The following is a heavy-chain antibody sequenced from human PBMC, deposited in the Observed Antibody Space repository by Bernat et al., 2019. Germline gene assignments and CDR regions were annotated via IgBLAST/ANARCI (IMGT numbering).Heavy chain of an antibody. J-gene: IGHJ6*03. V-gene: IGHV4-59*01. CDR2: IYYSGST. Sequence: QVQLQESGPGLVKPSETLSLTCPVSGGSISGYYWSWIRQPPGKGLEWIGYIYYSGSTNYNPSLKSRVSISVDTSQNQFSLKLTSVTAADTAVYYCARGRYYYYMDVWGKGTTVTVSS. CDR3: ARGRYYYYMDV. CDR1: GGSISGYY.